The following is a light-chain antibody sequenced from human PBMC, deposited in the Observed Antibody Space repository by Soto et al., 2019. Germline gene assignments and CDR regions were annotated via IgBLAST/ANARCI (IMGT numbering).Light chain of an antibody. J-gene: IGKJ2*01. CDR1: QSVTSNY. CDR2: GAS. Sequence: EIVLTQSPGTLSLSPGERATLSCRASQSVTSNYLAWYQHKPGQAPRLLIYGASSRATGIPDRFSGSGAGTDFSLTISRLEPEDFAVYYCQQYGSSPRTFGQGTKQEIK. CDR3: QQYGSSPRT. V-gene: IGKV3-20*01.